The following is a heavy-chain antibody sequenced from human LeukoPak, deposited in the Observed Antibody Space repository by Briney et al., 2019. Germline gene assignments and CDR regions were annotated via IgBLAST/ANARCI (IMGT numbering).Heavy chain of an antibody. CDR2: INPDGSTT. CDR1: GFTFSSYW. V-gene: IGHV3-74*03. Sequence: GGSLRLSCVVSGFTFSSYWMHWVRQAPGKGLVWLSRINPDGSTTTYADSVRGRFIIPRDNAKNTLYLHMYSLGAEDTAVYYCARVKVGVWGVFDTWGQGTMVTVSS. D-gene: IGHD1-26*01. CDR3: ARVKVGVWGVFDT. J-gene: IGHJ3*02.